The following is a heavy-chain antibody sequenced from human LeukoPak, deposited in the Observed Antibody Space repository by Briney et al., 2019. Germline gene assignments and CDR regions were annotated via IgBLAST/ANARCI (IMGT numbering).Heavy chain of an antibody. CDR1: GFTFSSYW. D-gene: IGHD5-18*01. V-gene: IGHV3-7*01. Sequence: GGSLRLSCAASGFTFSSYWMSWVRQAPGKGLEWVANIKQDGSEKYYVDSVKGRFTISRDNAKNSLYLQMNSPRAEDTAVYYCARDGGIQLWLYYFDYWGQGTLVTVSS. CDR3: ARDGGIQLWLYYFDY. J-gene: IGHJ4*02. CDR2: IKQDGSEK.